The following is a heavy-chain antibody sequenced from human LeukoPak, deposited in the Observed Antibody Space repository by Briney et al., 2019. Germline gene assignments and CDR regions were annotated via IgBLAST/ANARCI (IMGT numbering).Heavy chain of an antibody. Sequence: ASVKVSCKASGYTFTSYGISWVRQAPGQGLEWMGWISAYNGNTNYAQKLQGRVTMTTDTSTSTAYMELRSLRSDDTAVYYCARVGLDTAKDGTSSYYYYYMDVWGRGTTVTVSS. CDR2: ISAYNGNT. V-gene: IGHV1-18*01. CDR3: ARVGLDTAKDGTSSYYYYYMDV. CDR1: GYTFTSYG. D-gene: IGHD5-18*01. J-gene: IGHJ6*03.